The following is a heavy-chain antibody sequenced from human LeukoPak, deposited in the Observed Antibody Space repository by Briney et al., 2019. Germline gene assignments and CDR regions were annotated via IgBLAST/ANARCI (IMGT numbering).Heavy chain of an antibody. V-gene: IGHV4-34*01. D-gene: IGHD6-13*01. CDR1: GGSFSGYY. J-gene: IGHJ5*02. CDR3: ARGLSRSSSWYVHWFDP. CDR2: INHSGST. Sequence: SETLSLTCAVYGGSFSGYYWSWIRQSPGKGLEWIGEINHSGSTNYNPSLKSRVTISVDTSKNQFSLKLSSVTAADTAVYYCARGLSRSSSWYVHWFDPWGQGTLVTVSS.